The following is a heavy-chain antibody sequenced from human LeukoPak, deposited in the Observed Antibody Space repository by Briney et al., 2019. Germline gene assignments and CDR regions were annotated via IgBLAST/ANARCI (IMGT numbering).Heavy chain of an antibody. CDR1: GFTFSSYG. CDR2: ISYDGSNK. D-gene: IGHD6-19*01. J-gene: IGHJ4*02. CDR3: AKSDSGWPNCFDY. V-gene: IGHV3-30*18. Sequence: GRSLRLSCAASGFTFSSYGMHWVRQAPGKGLEWVAVISYDGSNKYYADSVKGRFTISRDNSKNTLYLQMNSLRAEDTAVYYCAKSDSGWPNCFDYWGQGTLVTVSS.